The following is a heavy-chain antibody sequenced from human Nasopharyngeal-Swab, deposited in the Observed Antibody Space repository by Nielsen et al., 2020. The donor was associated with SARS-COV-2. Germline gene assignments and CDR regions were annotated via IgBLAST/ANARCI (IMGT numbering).Heavy chain of an antibody. CDR3: VKDLAYDEVS. CDR2: ISGSGGST. CDR1: GITFSNYA. J-gene: IGHJ5*02. Sequence: GGSLRLSCAASGITFSNYAISWIRQAPGKGLEWVSAISGSGGSTYYADSVKGRFTISRDNSKNTLYLQMNSLRGEDTAIYYCVKDLAYDEVSWGQGTLVTVSS. V-gene: IGHV3-23*01. D-gene: IGHD5-12*01.